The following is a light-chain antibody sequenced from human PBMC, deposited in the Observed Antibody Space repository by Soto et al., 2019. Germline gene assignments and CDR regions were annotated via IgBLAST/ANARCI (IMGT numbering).Light chain of an antibody. Sequence: EIIMTQSPATLSVSPGERATLSCRASQSVSSNLAWYQQKSGQAPRLLIYSASTRATGIPARFSGNGSGTEFTLTISSLQSEDFAVYYCQQYNNWPLTFGGGTKVEIK. CDR3: QQYNNWPLT. CDR2: SAS. CDR1: QSVSSN. J-gene: IGKJ4*01. V-gene: IGKV3-15*01.